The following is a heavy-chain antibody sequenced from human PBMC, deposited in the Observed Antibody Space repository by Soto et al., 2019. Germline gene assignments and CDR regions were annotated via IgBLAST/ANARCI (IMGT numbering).Heavy chain of an antibody. Sequence: SETLSLTCAVYGGSFSGYYWSWIRQPPGKGLEWIGEINHSGSTNYNPSLKSRVTISVDTSKNQFSLKLSSVTAADTAVYYCASASGYSSSWTGWGQGTLVTVSS. CDR2: INHSGST. D-gene: IGHD6-13*01. J-gene: IGHJ4*02. V-gene: IGHV4-34*01. CDR1: GGSFSGYY. CDR3: ASASGYSSSWTG.